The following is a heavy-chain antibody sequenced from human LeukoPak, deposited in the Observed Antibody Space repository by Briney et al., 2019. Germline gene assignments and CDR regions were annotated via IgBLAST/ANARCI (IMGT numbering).Heavy chain of an antibody. CDR3: AIYDFWSSYHDY. V-gene: IGHV4-38-2*02. J-gene: IGHJ4*02. CDR1: GYSISSGYY. D-gene: IGHD3-3*01. Sequence: PSETLSLTCTVSGYSISSGYYWGWIRQPPGKGLEWIGSIYHSGSTYYNPSLKSRVTISVDTSKNQFSLKLCSVTAADTAVYYCAIYDFWSSYHDYWGQGTLVTVSS. CDR2: IYHSGST.